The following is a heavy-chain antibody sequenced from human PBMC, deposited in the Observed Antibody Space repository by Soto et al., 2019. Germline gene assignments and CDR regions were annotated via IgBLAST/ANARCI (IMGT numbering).Heavy chain of an antibody. D-gene: IGHD1-1*01. Sequence: ASVKVSGKASGYTFTIYALHGVLQSPGQRLEWMGWINAGDGKTKYSQKFQGRVTITRDTSASTVYLVLSSLTSEDTAVYYCARGIWNDHTYYYDSWGQRTLVTVSS. CDR1: GYTFTIYA. V-gene: IGHV1-3*01. CDR3: ARGIWNDHTYYYDS. CDR2: INAGDGKT. J-gene: IGHJ4*02.